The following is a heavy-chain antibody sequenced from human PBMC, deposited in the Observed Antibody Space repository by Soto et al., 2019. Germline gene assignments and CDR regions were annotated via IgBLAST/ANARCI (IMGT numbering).Heavy chain of an antibody. J-gene: IGHJ4*02. CDR3: ATGYSSSWWVN. CDR2: IYYSGST. V-gene: IGHV4-61*08. D-gene: IGHD6-13*01. Sequence: PSETLSLTCTVSGGPISSGGYYWSWLRQPPGKGLEWIGYIYYSGSTNYNPSLKSRVTISVDTPKNQFSLELTSVTAADTAVYYCATGYSSSWWVNWGQGTLVTVSS. CDR1: GGPISSGGYY.